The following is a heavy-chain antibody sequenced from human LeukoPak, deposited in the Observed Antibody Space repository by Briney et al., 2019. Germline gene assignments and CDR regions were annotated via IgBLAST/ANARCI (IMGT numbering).Heavy chain of an antibody. Sequence: RSSETLSLTCTVSGGSISSYYWSWIRQPPGKGLEWIGYIYYSGSTNYNPSLKSRVTISVDTSKNQFSLKLSSVTAADTAVYYCARGAARKGWFDPWGQGTLVTVSS. J-gene: IGHJ5*02. D-gene: IGHD6-6*01. CDR1: GGSISSYY. CDR3: ARGAARKGWFDP. V-gene: IGHV4-59*01. CDR2: IYYSGST.